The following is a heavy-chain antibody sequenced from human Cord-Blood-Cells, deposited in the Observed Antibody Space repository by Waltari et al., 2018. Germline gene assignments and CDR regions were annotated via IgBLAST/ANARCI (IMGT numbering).Heavy chain of an antibody. J-gene: IGHJ3*02. D-gene: IGHD3-3*01. CDR1: GGSISSRSYY. Sequence: QLQLQESGPGLVKPSETLSLTCTVSGGSISSRSYYWGWLRQPPGKGLEWIGSIYYSGSTYYNPSLKSRVTISVDTSKNQFSLKLSSVTAADTAVYYCARHRGDFWSGYYDAFDIWGQGTMVTVSS. V-gene: IGHV4-39*01. CDR3: ARHRGDFWSGYYDAFDI. CDR2: IYYSGST.